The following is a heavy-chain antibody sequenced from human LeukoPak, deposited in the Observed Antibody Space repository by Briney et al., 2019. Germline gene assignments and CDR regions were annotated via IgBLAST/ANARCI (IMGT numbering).Heavy chain of an antibody. J-gene: IGHJ5*02. D-gene: IGHD4-11*01. CDR1: GGSISSYY. Sequence: SETLSLTCTVSGGSISSYYWSWIRQPAGKGLEWIGRIYTSGSTNYSPSLKSRVTMSVDTSKNQFSLKLSSVTAADTAVYYCARDRLRNFSFDPWGQGTLVTVSA. V-gene: IGHV4-4*07. CDR2: IYTSGST. CDR3: ARDRLRNFSFDP.